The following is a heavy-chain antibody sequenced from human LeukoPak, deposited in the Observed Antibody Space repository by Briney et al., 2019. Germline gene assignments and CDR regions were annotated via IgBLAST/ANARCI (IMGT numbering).Heavy chain of an antibody. V-gene: IGHV3-23*01. CDR2: LTGSGDRP. J-gene: IGHJ4*02. D-gene: IGHD3-16*02. CDR1: GFTFSSYA. Sequence: GGSLRLSCAASGFTFSSYAMSWVRQAPGKGLEWVSSLTGSGDRPYYADSVKGRFTVSRDNSRNTLYLQMNSLTVEDTALYYCAKDASENYNVWGSYRSDYWGQGTLVTVSS. CDR3: AKDASENYNVWGSYRSDY.